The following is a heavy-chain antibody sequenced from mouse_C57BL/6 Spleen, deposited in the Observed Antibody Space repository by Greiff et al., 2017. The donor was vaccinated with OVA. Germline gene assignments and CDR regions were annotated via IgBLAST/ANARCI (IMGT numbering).Heavy chain of an antibody. CDR1: GFTFSSYG. J-gene: IGHJ2*01. CDR3: ARHYGSSPYYFDY. Sequence: EVKLVESGGDLVKPGGSLKLSCAASGFTFSSYGMSWVRQTPDKRLEWVATISSGGSYTYYPDSVKGRFTISRDNAKNTLYLQMSSLKSEDTAMYYCARHYGSSPYYFDYWGQGTTLTVSS. CDR2: ISSGGSYT. D-gene: IGHD1-1*01. V-gene: IGHV5-6*01.